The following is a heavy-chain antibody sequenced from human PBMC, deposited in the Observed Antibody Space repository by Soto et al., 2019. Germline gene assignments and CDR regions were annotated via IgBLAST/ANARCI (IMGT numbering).Heavy chain of an antibody. CDR2: IYSGGST. CDR1: GFTVSSNY. D-gene: IGHD3-3*01. CDR3: ARAVGDYDFWSGYLTDYFYYYKDV. J-gene: IGHJ6*03. Sequence: GGSLRLSCAASGFTVSSNYMSWVRQAPGKGLEWVSVIYSGGSTYYADSVKGRFTISRHNSKNTLYLQMNSLRAEDTAVYYCARAVGDYDFWSGYLTDYFYYYKDVWGKGTTVTVSS. V-gene: IGHV3-53*04.